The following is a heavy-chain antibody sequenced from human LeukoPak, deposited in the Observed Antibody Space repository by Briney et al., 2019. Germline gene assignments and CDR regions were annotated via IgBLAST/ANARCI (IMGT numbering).Heavy chain of an antibody. D-gene: IGHD6-19*01. Sequence: PGRSLRLSCAASGFTFDDYAMHWVRQAPGKGLEWVSGIGWNSGSVGYADSVKGRFTISRDNAKNFLYLQMSSLRLEDTAFYYCAKEEHNSGWSPLGGWGQGSLVTVSS. CDR1: GFTFDDYA. V-gene: IGHV3-9*01. J-gene: IGHJ4*02. CDR2: IGWNSGSV. CDR3: AKEEHNSGWSPLGG.